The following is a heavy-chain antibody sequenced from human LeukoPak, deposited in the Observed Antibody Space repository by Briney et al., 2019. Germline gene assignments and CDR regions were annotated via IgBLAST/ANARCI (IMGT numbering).Heavy chain of an antibody. J-gene: IGHJ5*02. D-gene: IGHD3-16*01. CDR1: GFTFSSYG. CDR2: IRSDGSKK. CDR3: AKDTLYTGQWFDP. V-gene: IGHV3-30*02. Sequence: PGGSLRPSCAASGFTFSSYGMHWVRQAPGKGLEWVAFIRSDGSKKFYADSVKGRFTISRDNSKNTLYLQMNGLRAEDTAVYYCAKDTLYTGQWFDPWGQGTLVTVSS.